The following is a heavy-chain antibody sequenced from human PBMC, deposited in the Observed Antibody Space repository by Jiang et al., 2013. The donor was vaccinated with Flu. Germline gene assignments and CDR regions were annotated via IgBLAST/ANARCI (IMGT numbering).Heavy chain of an antibody. J-gene: IGHJ4*02. D-gene: IGHD5-18*01. CDR2: IIPILGIA. CDR1: GGTFSSYA. CDR3: ARGGAGQLWLGY. Sequence: SSVKVSCKASGGTFSSYAISWVRQAPGQGLEWMGRIIPILGIANYAQKFQGRVTITADKSTSTAYMELSSLRSEDTAVYYCARGGAGQLWLGYWGQGTLVTVSS. V-gene: IGHV1-69*04.